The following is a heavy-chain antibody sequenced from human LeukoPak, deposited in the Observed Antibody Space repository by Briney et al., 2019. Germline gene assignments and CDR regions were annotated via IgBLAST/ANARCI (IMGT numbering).Heavy chain of an antibody. CDR3: ARDGDSSGYYYVV. D-gene: IGHD3-22*01. J-gene: IGHJ4*02. Sequence: SETLSLTCTVSGGSISSYYWSWIRQPPGKGLEWIGYIYYSGGTNYNPSLKSRVTISVDTSKNQFSLKLSSVTAADTAVYYCARDGDSSGYYYVVWGQGTLVTVSS. CDR2: IYYSGGT. V-gene: IGHV4-59*01. CDR1: GGSISSYY.